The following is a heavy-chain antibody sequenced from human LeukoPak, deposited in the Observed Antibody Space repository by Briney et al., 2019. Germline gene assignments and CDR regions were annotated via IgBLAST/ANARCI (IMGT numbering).Heavy chain of an antibody. J-gene: IGHJ4*02. D-gene: IGHD6-13*01. CDR1: GFTVSSNY. Sequence: GGSLRLSCAASGFTVSSNYMSWVCQAPGKGLEWVSVIYSGGSTYYADSVKGRFTISRDNSKNTLYLQMNSLRAEDTAVYYCARDNGYSSSWYFDYWGQGTLVTVSS. CDR3: ARDNGYSSSWYFDY. CDR2: IYSGGST. V-gene: IGHV3-53*01.